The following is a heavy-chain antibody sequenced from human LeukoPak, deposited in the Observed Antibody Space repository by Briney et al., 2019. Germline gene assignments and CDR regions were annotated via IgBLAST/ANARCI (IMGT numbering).Heavy chain of an antibody. J-gene: IGHJ6*02. CDR1: GFTFSSYG. V-gene: IGHV3-30*03. D-gene: IGHD2-15*01. Sequence: GGSLRLSCAASGFTFSSYGMHWVRQAPGKGLEWVAVISYDGSNKYYADSVKGRFTISRDNSKNTLYLQMNSLRAEDTAVYYCARAAPRVPTYCSGGSCYPKLYGMDVWGQGTTVTVSS. CDR3: ARAAPRVPTYCSGGSCYPKLYGMDV. CDR2: ISYDGSNK.